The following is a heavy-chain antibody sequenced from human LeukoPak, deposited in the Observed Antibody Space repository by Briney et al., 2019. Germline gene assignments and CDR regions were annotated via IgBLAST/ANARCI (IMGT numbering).Heavy chain of an antibody. Sequence: GGSLRLSCGASGFTFSSYEMNWVRQAPGKGLEWVANIKQDGSEKNYLDSVKGRFTISRDDAKNSLYLQMSSLRAEDTALYYCARDPWVGEYGAFDIWGQGTMVTVSS. J-gene: IGHJ3*02. V-gene: IGHV3-7*01. CDR2: IKQDGSEK. D-gene: IGHD3-10*01. CDR1: GFTFSSYE. CDR3: ARDPWVGEYGAFDI.